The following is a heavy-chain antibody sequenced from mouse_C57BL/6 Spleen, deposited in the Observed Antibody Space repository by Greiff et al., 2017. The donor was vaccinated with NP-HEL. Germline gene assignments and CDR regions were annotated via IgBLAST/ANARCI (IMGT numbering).Heavy chain of an antibody. CDR3: ARVGTETTFSY. CDR2: INYDGSST. V-gene: IGHV5-16*01. J-gene: IGHJ3*01. Sequence: EVQRVESEGGLVQPGSSMKLSCTASGFTFSDYYMAWVRQVPEKGLEWVANINYDGSSTYYLDSLKNRFIIARDNAKNILYLQMGSLKSTDTATYYCARVGTETTFSYWGKGTLVTVSA. CDR1: GFTFSDYY. D-gene: IGHD4-1*01.